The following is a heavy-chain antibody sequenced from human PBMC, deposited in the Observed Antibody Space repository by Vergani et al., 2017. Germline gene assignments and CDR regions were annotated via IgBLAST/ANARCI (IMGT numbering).Heavy chain of an antibody. CDR1: GGSISSGGYY. J-gene: IGHJ4*02. CDR2: IYYSGST. CDR3: ARDGYSYGYFDY. Sequence: QVQLQESGPGLVKPSQTLSLTCTVSGGSISSGGYYWSWIRQHPGKGLEWIGYIYYSGSTNYNPSLKSRVTISVDTSKNQFSLKLSSVTAADTAVYYCARDGYSYGYFDYWGQGTLVTVSS. D-gene: IGHD5-18*01. V-gene: IGHV4-61*08.